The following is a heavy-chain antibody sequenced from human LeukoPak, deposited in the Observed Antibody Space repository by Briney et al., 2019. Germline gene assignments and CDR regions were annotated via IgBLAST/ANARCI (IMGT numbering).Heavy chain of an antibody. CDR3: ARIAAAGTGLLAYFDY. CDR2: IYTSGST. D-gene: IGHD6-13*01. J-gene: IGHJ4*02. V-gene: IGHV4-4*07. CDR1: GGSISSYY. Sequence: SETLSLTCTVSGGSISSYYWSWIRQPAGKGLEWIGRIYTSGSTNYNPSLKSRVTMSVDTPKNQFSLKLSSVTAADTAVYYCARIAAAGTGLLAYFDYWGQGTLVTVSS.